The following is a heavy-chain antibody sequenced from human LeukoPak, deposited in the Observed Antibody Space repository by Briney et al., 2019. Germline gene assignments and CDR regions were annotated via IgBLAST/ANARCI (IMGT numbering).Heavy chain of an antibody. V-gene: IGHV3-48*01. Sequence: PGGSLRLSCVASGFTLSSYNMNWVRQAPGKGLEWISYISSNSRTIYDVDSVRGRFTISRDNAKNSLFLQMNNLRVEDTAVYYCTRGLSRELSAWHFDSWGQEPLVTVSS. J-gene: IGHJ4*02. D-gene: IGHD6-19*01. CDR2: ISSNSRTI. CDR1: GFTLSSYN. CDR3: TRGLSRELSAWHFDS.